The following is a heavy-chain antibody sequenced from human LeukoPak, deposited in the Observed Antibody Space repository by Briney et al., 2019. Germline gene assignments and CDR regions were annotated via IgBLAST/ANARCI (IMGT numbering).Heavy chain of an antibody. CDR3: ARDRSTVTTWIDY. CDR1: GFTFSSYG. J-gene: IGHJ4*02. V-gene: IGHV3-30*03. CDR2: ISYDGSNK. D-gene: IGHD4-17*01. Sequence: GGSLRLSCAASGFTFSSYGMHWVRQAPGKGLEWVAVISYDGSNKYYADSVKGRFTISRDNSKNTLYLQMNSLRAEDTAVYYCARDRSTVTTWIDYWGQGTLVTVSS.